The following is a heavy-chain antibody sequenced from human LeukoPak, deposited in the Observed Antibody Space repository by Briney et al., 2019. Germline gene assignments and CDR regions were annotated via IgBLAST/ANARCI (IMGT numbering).Heavy chain of an antibody. J-gene: IGHJ4*02. D-gene: IGHD2-15*01. CDR3: AKTPLETCTGARCYPFDF. V-gene: IGHV3-30-3*02. CDR1: GFTFSSYA. Sequence: GGSLRLSCAASGFTFSSYAMHWVRQAPGKGLEWVAVISYDGSNKYYADSVKGRFTISRDNSKNTLFLQMNSLRAEDTAVYYCAKTPLETCTGARCYPFDFWGQGTLVTVSS. CDR2: ISYDGSNK.